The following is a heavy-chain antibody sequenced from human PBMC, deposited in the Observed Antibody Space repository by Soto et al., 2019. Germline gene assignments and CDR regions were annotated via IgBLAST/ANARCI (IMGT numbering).Heavy chain of an antibody. CDR1: GGSISSYY. V-gene: IGHV4-59*08. Sequence: SETLSLTCTVSGGSISSYYWSWIRQPPGKGLEWIGYIYYSGSTNYNPSLKSRVTISVDTSKNQFSLKLSSVTAADTAVYYCARQLDRLRFLEWSLPGYYYYYMDVWGKGTTVTVSS. CDR3: ARQLDRLRFLEWSLPGYYYYYMDV. CDR2: IYYSGST. J-gene: IGHJ6*03. D-gene: IGHD3-3*01.